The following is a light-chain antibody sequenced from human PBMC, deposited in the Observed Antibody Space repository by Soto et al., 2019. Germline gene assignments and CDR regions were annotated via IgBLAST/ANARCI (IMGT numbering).Light chain of an antibody. V-gene: IGKV3-15*01. CDR2: RAS. CDR3: QQYNYWPS. CDR1: ESVNSN. J-gene: IGKJ1*01. Sequence: EIVMTQSPDTLSVSPGERATLSCRASESVNSNLAWYQQKPGQAPRLLIYRASTRATGLTARFSGSGSGTEYTLTINSLQSEDLAVDYCQQYNYWPSFGQGTKVDIK.